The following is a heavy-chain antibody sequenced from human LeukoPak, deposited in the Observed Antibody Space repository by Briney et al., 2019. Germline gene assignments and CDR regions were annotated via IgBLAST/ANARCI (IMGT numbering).Heavy chain of an antibody. CDR3: AREGRIDQGFYYYGMDV. CDR2: IDSSGSTI. J-gene: IGHJ6*02. D-gene: IGHD2-15*01. V-gene: IGHV3-48*03. Sequence: GGSLRLSCSGSGFTFSSYEMNWVRQAPGKGLEWISFIDSSGSTIYYADSVKGRFTISRDNSKNTVYLQMNSLRAEDTAVYYCAREGRIDQGFYYYGMDVWGQGTTVTVSS. CDR1: GFTFSSYE.